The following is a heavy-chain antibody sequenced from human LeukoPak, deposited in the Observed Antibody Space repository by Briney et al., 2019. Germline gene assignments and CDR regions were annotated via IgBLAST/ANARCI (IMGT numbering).Heavy chain of an antibody. D-gene: IGHD6-6*01. J-gene: IGHJ4*02. CDR2: ISGGTSGT. V-gene: IGHV3-23*01. CDR3: VKDEWYGSSSYFDF. Sequence: GGSLRLSCAASGFSFSIYVMSWVRQAPGKGLEWVSTISGGTSGTHYADSVRGRFTISRDNSKNTLYLQLNSLRADDTAVYCCVKDEWYGSSSYFDFWGRGTLVTVSS. CDR1: GFSFSIYV.